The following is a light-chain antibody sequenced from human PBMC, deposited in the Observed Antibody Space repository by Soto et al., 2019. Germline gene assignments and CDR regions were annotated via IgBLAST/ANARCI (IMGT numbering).Light chain of an antibody. V-gene: IGKV1-16*01. CDR3: QQYNNYPLP. Sequence: DIQLAQFPFSLSASVGDRVTITCRASQGVANALAWFQQQPGKAPRSLIFAASRLQSGVSPRFSGSGFGTDFTLTISGLQPQDFGTYYCQQYNNYPLPFGPGTKVD. J-gene: IGKJ3*01. CDR2: AAS. CDR1: QGVANA.